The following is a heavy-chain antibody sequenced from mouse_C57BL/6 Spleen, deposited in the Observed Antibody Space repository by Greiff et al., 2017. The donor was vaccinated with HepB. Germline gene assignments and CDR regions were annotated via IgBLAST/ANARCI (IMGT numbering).Heavy chain of an antibody. CDR3: ASQDSSGGFAY. CDR2: ILPGSGST. J-gene: IGHJ3*01. V-gene: IGHV1-9*01. Sequence: QVQLKESGAELMKPGASVKLSCKATGYTFTGYWIEWVKQRPGHGLEWIGEILPGSGSTNYNEKFKGKATFTADTSSNTAYMQLSSLTTEDSAICYCASQDSSGGFAYWGQGTLVTVSA. CDR1: GYTFTGYW. D-gene: IGHD3-2*02.